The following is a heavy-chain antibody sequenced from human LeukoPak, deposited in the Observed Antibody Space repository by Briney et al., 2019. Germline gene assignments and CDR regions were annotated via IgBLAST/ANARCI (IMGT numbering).Heavy chain of an antibody. J-gene: IGHJ4*02. CDR2: ISGSGGST. D-gene: IGHD2-15*01. V-gene: IGHV3-23*01. CDR3: ARDGVCSGGSCYPITLGY. CDR1: GFTFSSYA. Sequence: GGSLRLSCAASGFTFSSYAMSSVRQAPGKGLEWVSAISGSGGSTYYADSVKGRFTISRDNSKNTLYLQMNSLRAEDTAVYYCARDGVCSGGSCYPITLGYWGQGTLVTVSS.